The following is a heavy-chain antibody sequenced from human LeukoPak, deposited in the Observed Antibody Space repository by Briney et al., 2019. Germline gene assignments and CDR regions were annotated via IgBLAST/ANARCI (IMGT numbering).Heavy chain of an antibody. CDR1: GGSISGSSYY. V-gene: IGHV4-39*01. J-gene: IGHJ4*02. CDR3: ARASRYSSGWYLNY. Sequence: SETQSLTCTVSGGSISGSSYYWGWIRQPPGKGLEWIGSIYYSGSTYYNPSLKSRVTISVDTSKNQFSLKLSSVTAADTAVYYCARASRYSSGWYLNYWGQGTLVTVSS. CDR2: IYYSGST. D-gene: IGHD6-19*01.